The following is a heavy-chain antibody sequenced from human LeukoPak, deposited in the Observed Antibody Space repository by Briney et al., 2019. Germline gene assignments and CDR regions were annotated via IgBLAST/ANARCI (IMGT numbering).Heavy chain of an antibody. CDR3: ARDLYCSGGTCYTGTFDI. V-gene: IGHV3-48*04. D-gene: IGHD2-15*01. CDR1: GFTFSSYA. Sequence: GGSLRLSCAASGFTFSSYAMSWVRQAPGKGLEWVSYISSSGGTIYYADSLKGRFTSSRDNAKDSLYLQMNSLRAEDTAVYYCARDLYCSGGTCYTGTFDIWGQGTMVTVSS. J-gene: IGHJ3*02. CDR2: ISSSGGTI.